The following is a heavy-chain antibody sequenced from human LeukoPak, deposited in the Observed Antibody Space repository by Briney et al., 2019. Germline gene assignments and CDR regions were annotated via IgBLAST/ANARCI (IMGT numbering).Heavy chain of an antibody. CDR1: GFTFSSYS. J-gene: IGHJ4*02. Sequence: GGSLRLSCAASGFTFSSYSMNWVRQAPGKGLEWVSSISSSSSYIYYADSVKGRFTISRDNAKNSLYLQMNSLRAEDTAVYYCAREHSGSYYDDYWGQGTLATVSS. CDR2: ISSSSSYI. D-gene: IGHD1-26*01. V-gene: IGHV3-21*01. CDR3: AREHSGSYYDDY.